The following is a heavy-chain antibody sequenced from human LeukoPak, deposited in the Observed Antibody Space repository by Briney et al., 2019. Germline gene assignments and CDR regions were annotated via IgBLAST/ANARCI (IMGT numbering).Heavy chain of an antibody. V-gene: IGHV3-30-3*01. CDR1: GFTFSSYA. CDR2: ISYDGSNK. CDR3: ARDGVVSDYFDY. J-gene: IGHJ4*02. D-gene: IGHD3-3*01. Sequence: GGSLRLSCAASGFTFSSYAMHWVRQAPGKGLEWVAVISYDGSNKYYADSVKGRFTISRDNPKNTLYLQMNSLRAKDTAVYYCARDGVVSDYFDYWGQGTLVTVSS.